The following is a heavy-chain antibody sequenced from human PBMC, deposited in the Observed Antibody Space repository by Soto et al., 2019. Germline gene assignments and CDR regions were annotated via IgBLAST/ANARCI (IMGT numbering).Heavy chain of an antibody. CDR1: GINFDDNA. V-gene: IGHV5-10-1*03. J-gene: IGHJ4*02. CDR2: LSRDGSST. Sequence: EVQLVQSGAEVKKPGESLRISGKVSGINFDDNAISWVRQMPGKGLEWMGRLSRDGSSTSYSPTFQGHISIYPYSTTNTAYLQWSNLRSSDTAMYYCAILGPGDWGQVTLFTGSS. CDR3: AILGPGD. D-gene: IGHD2-8*02.